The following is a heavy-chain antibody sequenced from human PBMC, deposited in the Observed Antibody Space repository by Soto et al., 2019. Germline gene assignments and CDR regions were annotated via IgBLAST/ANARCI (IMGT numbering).Heavy chain of an antibody. Sequence: GGSLRLSCSASGFTFSSYAMHWVRQAPGKGLEYVSAISSNGGTTLYTDSVKGRFTISRDNSKNTLYLQMSSLRAEDTAMYYCVKGYCSTTECHVPYHWGQGTLVTVSS. CDR1: GFTFSSYA. V-gene: IGHV3-64D*08. CDR3: VKGYCSTTECHVPYH. J-gene: IGHJ4*02. D-gene: IGHD2-2*01. CDR2: ISSNGGTT.